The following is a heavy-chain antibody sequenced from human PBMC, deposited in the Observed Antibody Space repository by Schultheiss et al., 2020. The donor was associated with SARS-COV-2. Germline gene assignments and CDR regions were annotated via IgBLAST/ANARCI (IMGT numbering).Heavy chain of an antibody. J-gene: IGHJ6*02. CDR1: GYTFTGYY. CDR2: INPSGGST. V-gene: IGHV1-46*01. D-gene: IGHD3-16*01. Sequence: ASVKVSCKASGYTFTGYYMHWVRQAPGQGLEWMGIINPSGGSTSYAQKFQGRVTMTEDTSTDTAYMELSRLRSDDTAVYYCAREGGQNNYYYYGMDVWGQGTTVTVSS. CDR3: AREGGQNNYYYYGMDV.